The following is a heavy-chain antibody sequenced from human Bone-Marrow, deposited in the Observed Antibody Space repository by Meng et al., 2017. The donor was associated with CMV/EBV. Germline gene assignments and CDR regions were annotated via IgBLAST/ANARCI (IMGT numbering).Heavy chain of an antibody. Sequence: TRGVGVGWIGQHPGKALEWVELIYWNDDKRYSPSLKSRITITKDTSKNQVVLTMTNMDPVDTATYYCARLQDLGYCSSTSCYTVFDYWGQGTLVTVSS. J-gene: IGHJ4*02. CDR1: TRGVG. CDR3: ARLQDLGYCSSTSCYTVFDY. CDR2: IYWNDDK. D-gene: IGHD2-2*02. V-gene: IGHV2-5*01.